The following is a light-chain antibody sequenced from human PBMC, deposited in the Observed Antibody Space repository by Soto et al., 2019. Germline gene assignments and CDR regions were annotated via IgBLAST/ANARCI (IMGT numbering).Light chain of an antibody. J-gene: IGLJ2*01. V-gene: IGLV2-14*01. CDR1: SSDVGGYNY. CDR2: DVS. Sequence: QSVLTQPASVSGSPGQSITISCTGTSSDVGGYNYVSWYQQHPGKAPKLMIYDVSNRPSGVSNRFSGSKSGNTASLTISGXXXXXXXDXYCSSYTSSSTVVFGGGTKLTVL. CDR3: SSYTSSSTVV.